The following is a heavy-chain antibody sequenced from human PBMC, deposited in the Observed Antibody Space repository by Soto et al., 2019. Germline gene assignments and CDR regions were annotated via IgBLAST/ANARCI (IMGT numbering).Heavy chain of an antibody. CDR1: GFTFSSYA. V-gene: IGHV3-23*01. D-gene: IGHD1-26*01. Sequence: EVQLLESGGGLVQPGGSLRLSCAASGFTFSSYAMSWVRQAPGKRLEWVSYISGGGGSTYYADSVKSRFTISRDNAKNSLYLQMNSLRAEDTAVYYCAKVCTGTTASHTQPFDYWGQGTLVTVSS. CDR3: AKVCTGTTASHTQPFDY. CDR2: ISGGGGST. J-gene: IGHJ4*02.